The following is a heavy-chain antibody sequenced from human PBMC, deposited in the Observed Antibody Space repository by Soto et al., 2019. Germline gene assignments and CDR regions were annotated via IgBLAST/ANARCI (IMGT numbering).Heavy chain of an antibody. CDR3: ARGPLHHYGDYLRYYYYYMDV. D-gene: IGHD4-17*01. CDR1: GGSFSGYY. Sequence: QVQLQQWGAGLLKPSETLSLTCAVYGGSFSGYYWSWIRQPPGKGLEWIGEINHSGSTNYNPSLKSRVTISVDTSKNQFSLKLSSVTAADTAVYYCARGPLHHYGDYLRYYYYYMDVWGKGTTVTVSS. CDR2: INHSGST. J-gene: IGHJ6*03. V-gene: IGHV4-34*01.